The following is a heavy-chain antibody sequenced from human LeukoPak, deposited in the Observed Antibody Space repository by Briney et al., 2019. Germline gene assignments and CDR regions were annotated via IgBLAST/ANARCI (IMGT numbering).Heavy chain of an antibody. CDR2: IWYDGSNK. Sequence: GGSLRLSCAASGFTFSSYAVSWVRQAPGKGLEWVAVIWYDGSNKYYADSVKGRFTISRDNSKNTLYLQMNSLRAEDTAVYYCARGTYYDILTGYPSPEFDYWGQGTLVTVSS. CDR3: ARGTYYDILTGYPSPEFDY. V-gene: IGHV3-33*08. D-gene: IGHD3-9*01. J-gene: IGHJ4*02. CDR1: GFTFSSYA.